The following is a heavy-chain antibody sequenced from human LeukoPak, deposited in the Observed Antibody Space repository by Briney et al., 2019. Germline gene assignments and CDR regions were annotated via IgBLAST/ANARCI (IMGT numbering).Heavy chain of an antibody. CDR1: GFTFDDYA. V-gene: IGHV3-9*01. CDR2: ISWNSGSI. CDR3: ARDGELGSPADAFDI. D-gene: IGHD1-26*01. Sequence: GRSLRLSCAASGFTFDDYAMHWVRQAPGKGLEWVSGISWNSGSIGYADSVKGRFTISRDNAKRSLYLQMNSLRAEDTAVYYCARDGELGSPADAFDIWGQGTMVTVSS. J-gene: IGHJ3*02.